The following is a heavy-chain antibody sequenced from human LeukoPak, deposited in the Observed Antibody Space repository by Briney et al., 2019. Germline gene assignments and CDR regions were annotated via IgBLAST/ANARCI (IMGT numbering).Heavy chain of an antibody. Sequence: GASLRLSCAASGFTFSSYAMSWVRQAPGKGLEWVSAISGSGGSTYYADSVKGRFTISRDNSKNTLYLQMNSPRAEDTAVYYCVRHPIVVPAAVCFDYWGQGTLVTVSS. CDR3: VRHPIVVPAAVCFDY. CDR2: ISGSGGST. J-gene: IGHJ4*02. CDR1: GFTFSSYA. D-gene: IGHD2-2*01. V-gene: IGHV3-23*01.